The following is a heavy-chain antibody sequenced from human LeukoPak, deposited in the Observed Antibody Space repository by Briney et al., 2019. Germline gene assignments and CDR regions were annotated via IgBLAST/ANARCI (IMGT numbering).Heavy chain of an antibody. V-gene: IGHV3-23*01. CDR1: GFTFSSYS. Sequence: PGGSLRLSCAASGFTFSSYSMNWVRQAPGKGLEWVSAISGSGGSTYYADSVKGRFTISRDNSKNTLYLQMNSLRAEDTAVYYCAKDWVKYGPRGPNVRSHGDYWGQGTLVTVSS. CDR2: ISGSGGST. CDR3: AKDWVKYGPRGPNVRSHGDY. J-gene: IGHJ4*02. D-gene: IGHD2-8*01.